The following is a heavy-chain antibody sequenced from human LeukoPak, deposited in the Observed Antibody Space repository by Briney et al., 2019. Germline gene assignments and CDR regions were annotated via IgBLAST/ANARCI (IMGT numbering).Heavy chain of an antibody. Sequence: PSETLSLTCTVSGGSISSTNYYWGWIRQPPGKGLEWIGYIYYSGSTYYNPSLKSRVTISVDTSKNQFSLKLSSVTAADTAVYYCARDVGYYDSSGYTYGWFDPWGQGTLVTVSS. CDR3: ARDVGYYDSSGYTYGWFDP. CDR2: IYYSGST. CDR1: GGSISSTNYY. D-gene: IGHD3-22*01. J-gene: IGHJ5*02. V-gene: IGHV4-30-4*08.